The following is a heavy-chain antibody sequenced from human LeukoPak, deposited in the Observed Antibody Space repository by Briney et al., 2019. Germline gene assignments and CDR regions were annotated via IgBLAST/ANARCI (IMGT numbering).Heavy chain of an antibody. CDR1: GGSISSYY. CDR2: IYTSGST. CDR3: ARAVVTMIPGYFDY. V-gene: IGHV4-4*07. Sequence: SETLSLTCTVSGGSISSYYWSWIRQPAGKGLEWIGRIYTSGSTNYNPSLKSRVTMSVDTSKNQFSLKLNSVTAADTAVYYCARAVVTMIPGYFDYWGQGTLVTVSS. D-gene: IGHD3-22*01. J-gene: IGHJ4*02.